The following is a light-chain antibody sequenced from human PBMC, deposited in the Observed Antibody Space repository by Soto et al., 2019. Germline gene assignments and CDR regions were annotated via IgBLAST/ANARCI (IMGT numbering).Light chain of an antibody. Sequence: QSVLAQPPSVSGAPGQRVTISSPGSSSDIGAGFDVHWYQHLPGTAPKLLIYGNTNRPSGVPGRFSGSKSGTSASLVISGLQAEDEADYYCQSYENSRTGFYVFGTGTKVTVL. CDR3: QSYENSRTGFYV. J-gene: IGLJ1*01. CDR2: GNT. CDR1: SSDIGAGFD. V-gene: IGLV1-40*01.